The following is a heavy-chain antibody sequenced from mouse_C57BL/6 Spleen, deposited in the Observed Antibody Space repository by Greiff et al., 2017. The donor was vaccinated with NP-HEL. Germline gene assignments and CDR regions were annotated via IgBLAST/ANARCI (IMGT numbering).Heavy chain of an antibody. CDR3: TRSYYGSSFAY. CDR2: IDPETGGT. Sequence: QVQLQQSGAELVRPGASVTLSCKASGYTFTDYEMHWVKQTPVHGLEWIGAIDPETGGTAYNQKFKGKAILTADKPSSTAYMELRSLTSEDSAVYYCTRSYYGSSFAYWGQGTLVTVSA. CDR1: GYTFTDYE. J-gene: IGHJ3*01. D-gene: IGHD1-1*01. V-gene: IGHV1-15*01.